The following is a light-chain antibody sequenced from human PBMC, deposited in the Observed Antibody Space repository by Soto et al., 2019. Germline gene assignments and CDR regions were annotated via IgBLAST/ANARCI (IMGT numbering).Light chain of an antibody. Sequence: DIQMTLAPSTLSTSVGDRVSIHCRASQSISKYLAWYQQKPGQAPDLLIYDVSTLQSGVPSRFSGSGSGTDFTLTISSLEPEDFAAYYCQQSDSLPKTFGQGTKVDIK. CDR1: QSISKY. CDR2: DVS. V-gene: IGKV1-39*01. J-gene: IGKJ1*01. CDR3: QQSDSLPKT.